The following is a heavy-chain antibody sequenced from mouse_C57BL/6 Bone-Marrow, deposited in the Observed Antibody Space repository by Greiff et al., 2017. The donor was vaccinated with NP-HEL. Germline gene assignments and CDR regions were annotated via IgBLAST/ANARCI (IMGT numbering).Heavy chain of an antibody. D-gene: IGHD3-2*02. CDR3: ARGDTAQATKYYFDD. CDR2: IYPRSGNT. CDR1: GYTFTSYG. Sequence: QVQLKESGAELARPGASVKLSCKASGYTFTSYGISWVKQRTGQGLEWIGEIYPRSGNTYYIEKFKGKATLTADKSSSTAYMELRSLTSEDSAVYFCARGDTAQATKYYFDDWGQGTTLTVSS. J-gene: IGHJ2*01. V-gene: IGHV1-81*01.